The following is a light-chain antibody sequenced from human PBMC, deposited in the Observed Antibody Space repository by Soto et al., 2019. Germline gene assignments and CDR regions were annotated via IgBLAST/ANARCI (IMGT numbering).Light chain of an antibody. V-gene: IGLV2-23*02. J-gene: IGLJ2*01. CDR1: NSDVGGYNL. CDR3: CSYAGSSTLI. CDR2: EVS. Sequence: QSVLTQPASVSGSPGQSITISCTGTNSDVGGYNLVSWYQQHPGKAPKLMIYEVSKRPSGVSNRFSGSKSGNTASLTISGLQAEDEADYYCCSYAGSSTLIFGGGTQLTVL.